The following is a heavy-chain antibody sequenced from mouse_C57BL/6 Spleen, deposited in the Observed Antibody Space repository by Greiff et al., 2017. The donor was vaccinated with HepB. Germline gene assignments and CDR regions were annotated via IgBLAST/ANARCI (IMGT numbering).Heavy chain of an antibody. CDR2: INPGSGGT. V-gene: IGHV1-54*01. Sequence: QVQLQQSGAELVRPGTSVKVSCKASGYAFTNYLIEWVKQRPGQGLEWIGVINPGSGGTNYNEKFKGKATLTADKSSSTAYMQLSSLTSEDSAVYFCARGAYDGPWFAYWGQGTLVTVSA. CDR1: GYAFTNYL. J-gene: IGHJ3*01. CDR3: ARGAYDGPWFAY. D-gene: IGHD2-3*01.